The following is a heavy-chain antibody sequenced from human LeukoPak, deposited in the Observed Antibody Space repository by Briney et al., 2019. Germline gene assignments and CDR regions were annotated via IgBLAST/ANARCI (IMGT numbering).Heavy chain of an antibody. CDR3: AKDLRDSRFLPRRYCSGGSCYQGIDY. D-gene: IGHD2-15*01. CDR2: ISYDGSHK. CDR1: GFTFSSYG. V-gene: IGHV3-30*18. J-gene: IGHJ4*02. Sequence: PGRSLRLSCAASGFTFSSYGIHSVREAPGTGLEWVAVISYDGSHKYSADSVKGRFTISRDNSKNTLYLQMNSLRAEDTAVYYWAKDLRDSRFLPRRYCSGGSCYQGIDYWGQGTLVTVSS.